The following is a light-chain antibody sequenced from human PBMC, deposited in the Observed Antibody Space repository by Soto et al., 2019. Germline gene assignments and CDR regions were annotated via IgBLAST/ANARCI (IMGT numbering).Light chain of an antibody. Sequence: QSVLTQPASVSGSPGQSITISCTGTSNDIGAYNYVSWYQQHPGKAPKLLIYDVTNRPSGISERFSGSKSGRTASLTIAGLQPEDEADYYCSSYTSIIAVVFGGGTKVTVL. CDR1: SNDIGAYNY. CDR2: DVT. V-gene: IGLV2-14*03. J-gene: IGLJ2*01. CDR3: SSYTSIIAVV.